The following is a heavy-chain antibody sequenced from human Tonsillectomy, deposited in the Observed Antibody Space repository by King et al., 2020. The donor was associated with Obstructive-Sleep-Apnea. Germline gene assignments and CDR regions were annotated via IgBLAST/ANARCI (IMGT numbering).Heavy chain of an antibody. D-gene: IGHD2-15*01. V-gene: IGHV4-38-2*02. CDR3: ARDIVVVVAARRYFDL. Sequence: QLQESGPGLVKPSETLSLTCTVSGYSISSGYYWGWIRQPPGKGLEWIGSIYHSGSTYYNPSLKSRVTISVDTSKNQFSLTLSSVTAADTAVYYCARDIVVVVAARRYFDLWGRGTLVTVSS. CDR1: GYSISSGYY. CDR2: IYHSGST. J-gene: IGHJ2*01.